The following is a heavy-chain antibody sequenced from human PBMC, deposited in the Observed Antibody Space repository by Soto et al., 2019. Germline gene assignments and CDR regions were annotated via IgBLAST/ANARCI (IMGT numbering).Heavy chain of an antibody. D-gene: IGHD6-13*01. J-gene: IGHJ4*02. CDR2: ISGSGGST. CDR3: AKAISIAASGTDY. CDR1: GLTISSYA. Sequence: EVQLLESGVGLVQPGGSLRLSCTASGLTISSYAMSWVRQAPGKGLEWVSAISGSGGSTYYADSVKGRFTISRDNSKNTLYLQVNSLRAEDTAVYYCAKAISIAASGTDYWGQGTLVNVSS. V-gene: IGHV3-23*01.